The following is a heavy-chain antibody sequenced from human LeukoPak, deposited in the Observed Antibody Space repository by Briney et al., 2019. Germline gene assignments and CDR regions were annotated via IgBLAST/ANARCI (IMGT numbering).Heavy chain of an antibody. D-gene: IGHD2-21*02. CDR2: ISYDGSNK. CDR3: AKEWGRGDSTFPFDY. CDR1: GFTFSSYG. J-gene: IGHJ4*02. V-gene: IGHV3-30*18. Sequence: GGSLRLSCAASGFTFSSYGMHWVRQAPGKGLEWVAVISYDGSNKYYADSVKGRFTISRDNSKNTLYLQMNSLRAEDTAVYYCAKEWGRGDSTFPFDYWGQGTLVTASS.